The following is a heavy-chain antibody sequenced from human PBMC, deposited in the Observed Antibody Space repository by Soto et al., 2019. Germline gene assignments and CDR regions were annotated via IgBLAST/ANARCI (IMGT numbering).Heavy chain of an antibody. CDR1: GGSISSGGYY. V-gene: IGHV4-31*03. D-gene: IGHD2-15*01. Sequence: QVQLQESGPGLVKPSQTLSLTCTVSGGSISSGGYYWSWIRQHPGKGLEWIGYIYYSGSTYYNPFLKSRVTISVDTSKNQFSLKLSSVTAADTAVYYCARGFAVVAATLEAFDIWGQGTMVTVSS. CDR3: ARGFAVVAATLEAFDI. CDR2: IYYSGST. J-gene: IGHJ3*02.